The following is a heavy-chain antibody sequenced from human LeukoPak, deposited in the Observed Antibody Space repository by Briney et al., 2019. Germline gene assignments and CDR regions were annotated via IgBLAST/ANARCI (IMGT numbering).Heavy chain of an antibody. J-gene: IGHJ3*01. D-gene: IGHD3-9*01. CDR2: ISSSGSTI. CDR3: ARNLRYFDWLLRTNAFDF. V-gene: IGHV3-48*04. Sequence: GGSLRLSCAASGFTFSSYWMHWVRQAPGKGLEWVSYISSSGSTIYYADSVKGRFTISRDNAKNSLYLQMNSLRAEDTAVYSCARNLRYFDWLLRTNAFDFWGQGTMVTVSS. CDR1: GFTFSSYW.